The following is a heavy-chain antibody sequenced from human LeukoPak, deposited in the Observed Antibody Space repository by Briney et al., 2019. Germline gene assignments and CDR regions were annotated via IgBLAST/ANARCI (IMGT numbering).Heavy chain of an antibody. CDR3: ARSIAVTGKRWLDP. CDR1: GDSITSGSYF. D-gene: IGHD6-19*01. Sequence: SETLSLPCTVSGDSITSGSYFWRWIRQPAGKGPEWIGHIHTYGGTKYNPSLQSRVPISLETSDNHFSLELNSVTATDTAVYYCARSIAVTGKRWLDPWGQGTLVTVSS. CDR2: IHTYGGT. V-gene: IGHV4-61*09. J-gene: IGHJ5*02.